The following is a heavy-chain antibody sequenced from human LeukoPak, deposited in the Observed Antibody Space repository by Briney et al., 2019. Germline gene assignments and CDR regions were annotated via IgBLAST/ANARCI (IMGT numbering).Heavy chain of an antibody. J-gene: IGHJ4*02. Sequence: PSETLSLTCTVSGGSISCYYWSWIRQPAGKGLEWIGRIYTSGSTNYNPSLKSRVTISVDKSKNQFSLKLSSVTAADTAVYYCARVHLLRFFFDYWGQGTLVTVSS. CDR2: IYTSGST. D-gene: IGHD3-3*01. CDR1: GGSISCYY. V-gene: IGHV4-4*07. CDR3: ARVHLLRFFFDY.